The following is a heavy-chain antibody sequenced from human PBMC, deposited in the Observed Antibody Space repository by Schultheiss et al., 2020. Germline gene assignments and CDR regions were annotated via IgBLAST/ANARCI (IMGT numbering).Heavy chain of an antibody. D-gene: IGHD1-20*01. CDR1: GFTFSSHW. CDR2: INLDGSEK. J-gene: IGHJ3*02. Sequence: GWSLRLSCAASGFTFSSHWMTWVRQAPGKGLEWVANINLDGSEKQYVDSVKGRFTISRDNAKDSLYLQMASLRADDTAVYYCARHIIGVRAFDIWGQGTMVTVSS. V-gene: IGHV3-7*03. CDR3: ARHIIGVRAFDI.